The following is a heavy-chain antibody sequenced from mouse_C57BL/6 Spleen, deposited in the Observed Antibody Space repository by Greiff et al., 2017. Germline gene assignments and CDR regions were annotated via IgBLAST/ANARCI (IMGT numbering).Heavy chain of an antibody. J-gene: IGHJ3*01. D-gene: IGHD2-2*01. V-gene: IGHV3-6*01. CDR3: ARDGYFAY. Sequence: ESGPGLVKPSQSLSLTCSVTGYSITSGYYWNWIREFPGNKLEWMGYISYDGSNNYNPSLKDRISITRYTSKNHVFLKLNSVTTEDTATYYGARDGYFAYWGQGTLVTVSA. CDR1: GYSITSGYY. CDR2: ISYDGSN.